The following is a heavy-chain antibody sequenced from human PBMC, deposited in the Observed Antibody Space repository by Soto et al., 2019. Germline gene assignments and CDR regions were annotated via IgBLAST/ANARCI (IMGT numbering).Heavy chain of an antibody. V-gene: IGHV4-30-4*02. J-gene: IGHJ6*02. D-gene: IGHD5-12*01. CDR1: GGSISSGDYY. CDR3: ARGKRRWLQLLDYYYGMDV. CDR2: IYYSGST. Sequence: PSETLSLTCTVXGGSISSGDYYWSWIRQPPGKGLEWIGYIYYSGSTYYNPSLKSRVTISVDTSKNQFSLKLSSVTAADTAVYYCARGKRRWLQLLDYYYGMDVWGQGTTVTVSS.